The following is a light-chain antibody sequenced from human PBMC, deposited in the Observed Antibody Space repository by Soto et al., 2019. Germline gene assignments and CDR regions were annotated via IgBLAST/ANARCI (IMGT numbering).Light chain of an antibody. Sequence: EIVLTQSPGTLSLSPGERATLSCRASQSVSSSYLAWYQQKPGQAPRLLIYGASSRATGIPDRFSGSGSGTDFTLTISLLEPEDFAVYYCQQYGSSPEGTFGQGTKVDIK. CDR1: QSVSSSY. V-gene: IGKV3-20*01. CDR2: GAS. CDR3: QQYGSSPEGT. J-gene: IGKJ1*01.